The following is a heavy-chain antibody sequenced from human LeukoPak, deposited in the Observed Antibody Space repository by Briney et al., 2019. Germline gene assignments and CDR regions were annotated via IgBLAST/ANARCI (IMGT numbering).Heavy chain of an antibody. CDR1: GGSISSSNW. CDR2: IYHSGST. V-gene: IGHV4-4*02. Sequence: PSGTLSLTCAVSGGSISSSNWWSWVRQPPGKGLEWIGEIYHSGSTNYNPSLKSRVTISVDKSKNQFSLKLSSVTAADTAVYYCARDHYYDSSGYYYFSYYYGMDVWGQGTTVTVPS. D-gene: IGHD3-22*01. CDR3: ARDHYYDSSGYYYFSYYYGMDV. J-gene: IGHJ6*02.